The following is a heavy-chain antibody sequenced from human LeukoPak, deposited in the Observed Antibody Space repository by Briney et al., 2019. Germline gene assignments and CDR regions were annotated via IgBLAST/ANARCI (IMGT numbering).Heavy chain of an antibody. V-gene: IGHV3-7*01. D-gene: IGHD3-16*01. J-gene: IGHJ6*03. CDR2: IKQDGSEQ. CDR3: ASLGGYYYYMDV. CDR1: TFTFNRYW. Sequence: GGSLRLSCAAYTFTFNRYWMSWVRQAPGKGLEWVANIKQDGSEQYYVDSVKGRFTISRDNAKNTLYLQMNSLRAEDTAVYYCASLGGYYYYMDVWGKGTTVTISS.